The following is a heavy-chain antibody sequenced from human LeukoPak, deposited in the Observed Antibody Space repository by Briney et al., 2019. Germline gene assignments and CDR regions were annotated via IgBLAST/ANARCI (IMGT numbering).Heavy chain of an antibody. CDR2: ISDSGGST. J-gene: IGHJ4*02. D-gene: IGHD3-3*01. Sequence: GGSLRLSCAASGFTFSSYAMSWFRQAPGKGLEWVSFISDSGGSTYCADSVKGRFTISRDNSKNTLYLEMSSLRAEDTAIYYCAKDASARPSDYWGPGTLVTVSS. V-gene: IGHV3-23*01. CDR3: AKDASARPSDY. CDR1: GFTFSSYA.